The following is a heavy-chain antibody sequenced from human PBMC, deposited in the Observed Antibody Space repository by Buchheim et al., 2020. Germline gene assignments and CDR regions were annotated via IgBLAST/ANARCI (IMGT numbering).Heavy chain of an antibody. CDR3: AREKDIVVVPAAIKGGYGMDV. Sequence: EVQLVESGGGLVKPGGSLRLSCAASGFTFSSYSMNWVRQAPGKGLEWVSSISSSSSYIYYADSVKGRFTISRDNAKNSLYLQMNSLRAEDTAVHYCAREKDIVVVPAAIKGGYGMDVWGQGTT. CDR1: GFTFSSYS. D-gene: IGHD2-2*01. V-gene: IGHV3-21*01. CDR2: ISSSSSYI. J-gene: IGHJ6*02.